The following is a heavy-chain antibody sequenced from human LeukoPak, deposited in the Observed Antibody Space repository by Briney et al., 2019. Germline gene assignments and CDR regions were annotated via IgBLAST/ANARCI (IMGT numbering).Heavy chain of an antibody. J-gene: IGHJ4*02. V-gene: IGHV5-51*01. D-gene: IGHD2-2*01. Sequence: GESLNISCNGSGYSFTSYLIAWVRQMPGKVLEWMGIIYPVDSNTRYSPSFQGQVTISADKSISTAYLQWSSLKASDTAMYYCARRFTYAGGFDYWGQGTLVTVSS. CDR2: IYPVDSNT. CDR1: GYSFTSYL. CDR3: ARRFTYAGGFDY.